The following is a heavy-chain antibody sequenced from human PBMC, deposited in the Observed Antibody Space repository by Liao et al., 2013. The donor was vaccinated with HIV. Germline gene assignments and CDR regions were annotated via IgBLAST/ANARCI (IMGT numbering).Heavy chain of an antibody. J-gene: IGHJ3*01. CDR1: GASISDYY. Sequence: QVQLQQWGAGLLKPSETLTLTCTVSGASISDYYWSWIRQPAGKRLEWIGRLYANKLTNYNSSLKSRVTMSLDMSKSQFSLRLSSVTAADTAVYYCARVFRRLRDPPLLLYVWGRGSMVTVSS. CDR3: ARVFRRLRDPPLLLYV. V-gene: IGHV4-59*10. D-gene: IGHD4-17*01. CDR2: LYANKLT.